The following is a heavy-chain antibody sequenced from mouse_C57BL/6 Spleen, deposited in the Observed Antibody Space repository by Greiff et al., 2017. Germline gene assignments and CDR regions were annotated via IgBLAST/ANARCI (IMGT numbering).Heavy chain of an antibody. J-gene: IGHJ1*03. CDR2: IDPSDSDT. CDR1: GYTFTSYW. CDR3: ASYGNFYWYFDV. Sequence: QVQLQQPGAELVRPGSSVKLSCKASGYTFTSYWLHWVKQRPIQGLEWIGNIDPSDSDTHYNQKFKDKATLTVDKSSSTAYMQLSSLTSEDSAVYYCASYGNFYWYFDVWGTGTTVTVSS. D-gene: IGHD2-1*01. V-gene: IGHV1-52*01.